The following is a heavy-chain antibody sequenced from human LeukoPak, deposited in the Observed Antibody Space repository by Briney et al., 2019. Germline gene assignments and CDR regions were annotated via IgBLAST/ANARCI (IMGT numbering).Heavy chain of an antibody. J-gene: IGHJ4*02. Sequence: GGSLRRSCVASGFTFSSYAMTWFRQAPGKGLEWVSSFSGGDGSPYHADSVKGRFTISRDNSESTLYLQMNSLRAEDTAIYYCAKNGWLRSSGLWGDYWGQGALVTVSS. V-gene: IGHV3-23*01. CDR3: AKNGWLRSSGLWGDY. D-gene: IGHD5-12*01. CDR2: FSGGDGSP. CDR1: GFTFSSYA.